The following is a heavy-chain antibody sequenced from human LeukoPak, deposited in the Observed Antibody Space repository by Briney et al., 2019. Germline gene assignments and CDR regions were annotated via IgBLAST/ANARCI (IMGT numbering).Heavy chain of an antibody. CDR1: GGSISSGSYY. V-gene: IGHV4-31*03. CDR3: ARVRVAENWFDP. J-gene: IGHJ5*02. D-gene: IGHD3-3*01. CDR2: IYYSGST. Sequence: SQTLSLTCTVSGGSISSGSYYWSWIRQHPGKGLEWIGYIYYSGSTYNNPSLKCRVTISLDTSKNQFSLKLNSVTAADTAVYYCARVRVAENWFDPWGQGTLVTASS.